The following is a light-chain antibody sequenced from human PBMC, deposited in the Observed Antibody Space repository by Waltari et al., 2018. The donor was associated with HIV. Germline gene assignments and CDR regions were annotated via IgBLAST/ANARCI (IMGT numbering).Light chain of an antibody. CDR2: DGS. V-gene: IGKV3-11*01. CDR1: QNIWRY. CDR3: QQRTNWHT. J-gene: IGKJ2*01. Sequence: EVVLIQSPATLSLSPGERVTLSCRASQNIWRYLAWYQQKPGQAPRLLIYDGSNRATGIPARFSGSGSGTDFTLTISSLEPEDFAVYYCQQRTNWHTFGQGTKLEI.